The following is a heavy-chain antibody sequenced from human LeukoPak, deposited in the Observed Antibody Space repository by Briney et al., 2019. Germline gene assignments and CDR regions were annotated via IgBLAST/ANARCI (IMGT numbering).Heavy chain of an antibody. CDR3: AKGSFESRGTPLYYYCYMDV. CDR1: RLTFSCYG. V-gene: IGHV3-30*02. J-gene: IGHJ6*03. D-gene: IGHD3-10*01. Sequence: GGSLRLSCAASRLTFSCYGMHLVPRAPGKGLEGVAFIRYDGSNKYYANSVKGRYTISRDNSKNTQYLQMNSLRAEDTAVYYCAKGSFESRGTPLYYYCYMDVWGKGTTITVS. CDR2: IRYDGSNK.